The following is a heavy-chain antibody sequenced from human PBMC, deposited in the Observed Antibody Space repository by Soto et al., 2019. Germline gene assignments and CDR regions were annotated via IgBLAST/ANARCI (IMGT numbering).Heavy chain of an antibody. CDR3: ARGGGLGAVPLYYFDY. CDR1: GFTFSDYY. CDR2: ISSSSSYT. D-gene: IGHD3-16*01. Sequence: QVQLVESGGGLVKPGGSLRLSCAASGFTFSDYYMSWIRQAPGKGLEWVSYISSSSSYTNYADSVKGRFTISRDNAKNSLYLQMNSLRAADTAVYYCARGGGLGAVPLYYFDYWGQGTLVTVSS. V-gene: IGHV3-11*05. J-gene: IGHJ4*02.